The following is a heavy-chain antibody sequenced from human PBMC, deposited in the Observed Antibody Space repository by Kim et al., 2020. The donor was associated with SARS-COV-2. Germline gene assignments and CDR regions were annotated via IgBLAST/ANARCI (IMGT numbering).Heavy chain of an antibody. Sequence: SVMGRLTISRDNSKHTLYLQINSLRPEDTATYYCASAVLTSGWSTYGMDVWGQGTTVTVSS. CDR3: ASAVLTSGWSTYGMDV. V-gene: IGHV3-30*01. D-gene: IGHD6-13*01. J-gene: IGHJ6*02.